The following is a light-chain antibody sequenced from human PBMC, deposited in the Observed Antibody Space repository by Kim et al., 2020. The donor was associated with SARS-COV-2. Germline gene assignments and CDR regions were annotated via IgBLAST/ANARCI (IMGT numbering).Light chain of an antibody. Sequence: IHLTQSPSSLSASVGDRVTITCRASQGISSYLAWYQQIPGKAPNLLIYDATTLQSGVPSRFSGGGSGTDFTFTISSLQPEDFATYYCQQLNIFPPVFATGTKVDIK. CDR3: QQLNIFPPV. J-gene: IGKJ3*01. CDR1: QGISSY. CDR2: DAT. V-gene: IGKV1-9*01.